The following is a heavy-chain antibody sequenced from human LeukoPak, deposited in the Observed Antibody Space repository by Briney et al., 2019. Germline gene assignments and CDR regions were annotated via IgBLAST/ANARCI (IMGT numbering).Heavy chain of an antibody. V-gene: IGHV1-2*02. CDR2: INPNSGGT. CDR3: AREFSSGWYGIDY. Sequence: WASVRVSCKASGYTFTGYYMHWVRQAPGQGLEWMGWINPNSGGTNYAQKFQGRVTMTRDTSISTAYMELSRLRSDDTAVYYCAREFSSGWYGIDYWGQGTLVTVSS. D-gene: IGHD6-19*01. J-gene: IGHJ4*02. CDR1: GYTFTGYY.